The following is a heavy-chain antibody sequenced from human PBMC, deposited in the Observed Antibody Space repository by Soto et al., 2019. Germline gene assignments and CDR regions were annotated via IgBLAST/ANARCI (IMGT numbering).Heavy chain of an antibody. Sequence: SLRLSCAVSGFSLGPYGVTWVRQTPEKGVEWVTGFSGGSGAIFYADSVRGRFTISRDSSTAYLQMNNLRPEDTAVYFCARWNGFGDSWGQGSLVTVSS. CDR1: GFSLGPYG. V-gene: IGHV3-23*01. CDR3: ARWNGFGDS. CDR2: FSGGSGAI. J-gene: IGHJ4*02. D-gene: IGHD1-1*01.